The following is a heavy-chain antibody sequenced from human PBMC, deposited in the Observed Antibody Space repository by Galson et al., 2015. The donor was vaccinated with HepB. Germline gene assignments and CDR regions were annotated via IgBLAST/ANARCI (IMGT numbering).Heavy chain of an antibody. Sequence: SVKVSCKASGYTFTSYGISWVRQAPGQGLEWMGWISAYNGNTNYAQKLQGRVTMTTDTSTSTAYMELRSLRSDDTAVYYCARAPPSVAVAVFGWFDPWGQGTLVTVSS. V-gene: IGHV1-18*01. D-gene: IGHD6-19*01. J-gene: IGHJ5*02. CDR1: GYTFTSYG. CDR3: ARAPPSVAVAVFGWFDP. CDR2: ISAYNGNT.